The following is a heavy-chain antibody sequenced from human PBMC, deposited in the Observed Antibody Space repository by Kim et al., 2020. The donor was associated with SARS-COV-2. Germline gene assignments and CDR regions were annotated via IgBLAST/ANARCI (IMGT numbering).Heavy chain of an antibody. CDR2: ISNSGSST. Sequence: GGSLRLSCAASGFTFSDHYMSWIRQAPGKGLEWVSYISNSGSSTTYADSVKGRFTISRDNAKNSLYLQMNSLRAEDTAIYYCARDLRGYSGSVDNWGQGALVTISS. J-gene: IGHJ4*02. V-gene: IGHV3-11*05. CDR3: ARDLRGYSGSVDN. CDR1: GFTFSDHY. D-gene: IGHD5-12*01.